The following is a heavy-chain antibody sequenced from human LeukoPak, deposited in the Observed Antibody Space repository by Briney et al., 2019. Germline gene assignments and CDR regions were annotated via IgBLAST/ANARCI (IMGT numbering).Heavy chain of an antibody. CDR1: GFTFSSYW. V-gene: IGHV3-7*03. CDR3: ARENTMSLFDY. J-gene: IGHJ4*02. CDR2: IKQDGSEK. Sequence: GGSLRLSCAASGFTFSSYWMSWVRQAPGKGLEWVANIKQDGSEKYYVDSVKGRFTISRDNSKNTLYLQMNSLRAEDTAVYYCARENTMSLFDYWGQGTLVTVSS. D-gene: IGHD3-10*02.